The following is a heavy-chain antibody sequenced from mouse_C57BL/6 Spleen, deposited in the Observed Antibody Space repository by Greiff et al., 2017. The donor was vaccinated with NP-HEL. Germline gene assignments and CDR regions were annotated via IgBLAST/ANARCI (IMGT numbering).Heavy chain of an antibody. CDR2: IYPGDGDT. CDR1: GYAFSSSW. Sequence: VQLQQSGPELVKPGASVKISCKASGYAFSSSWMNWVKQRPGKGLEWIGRIYPGDGDTNYNGKFKGKATLTADKSSSTAYMKLSSLTSEDSAVYFCARDYGSRIVWGTGTTVTVSS. J-gene: IGHJ1*03. V-gene: IGHV1-82*01. D-gene: IGHD1-1*01. CDR3: ARDYGSRIV.